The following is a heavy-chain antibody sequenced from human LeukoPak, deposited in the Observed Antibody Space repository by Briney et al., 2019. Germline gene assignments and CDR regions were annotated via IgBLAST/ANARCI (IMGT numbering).Heavy chain of an antibody. CDR2: LNPNSGDT. CDR1: GYTFTDYY. CDR3: ARTVVAATPDYNWFDP. V-gene: IGHV1-2*02. Sequence: ASVRVSCKASGYTFTDYYMHWVRQAPGQGLEWMGWLNPNSGDTNYAQKFQGRVTMTRDTSISTTYMELSSLTSDDTAVYYCARTVVAATPDYNWFDPWGQGTLVTVSS. J-gene: IGHJ5*02. D-gene: IGHD2-15*01.